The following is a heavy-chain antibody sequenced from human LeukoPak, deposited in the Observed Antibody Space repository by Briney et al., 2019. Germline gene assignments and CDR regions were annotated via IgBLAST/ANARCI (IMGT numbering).Heavy chain of an antibody. CDR3: ARELPFDY. J-gene: IGHJ4*02. D-gene: IGHD2-21*02. V-gene: IGHV3-74*01. CDR1: GFTLSRNW. CDR2: INSDGSTT. Sequence: GGSLRLSCAASGFTLSRNWMHWVRQAPGKGLVWVSRINSDGSTTTYADFVKGRFTISRDNAKNTLYLQMNSLRAEDTAVYYCARELPFDYWGQGTLVTVSS.